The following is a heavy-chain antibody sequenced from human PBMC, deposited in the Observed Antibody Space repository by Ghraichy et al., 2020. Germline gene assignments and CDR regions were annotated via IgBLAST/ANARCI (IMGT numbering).Heavy chain of an antibody. CDR1: GFTFSGSA. D-gene: IGHD3-3*01. J-gene: IGHJ4*02. V-gene: IGHV3-73*01. CDR2: IRSKANSYAT. CDR3: TIWYDFWSGYYID. Sequence: GGSLRLSCAASGFTFSGSAMHWVRQASGKGLEWVGRIRSKANSYATAYAASVKGRFTISRDDSKNTAYLQMNSLKTEDTAVYYCTIWYDFWSGYYIDWGQGTLVTVSS.